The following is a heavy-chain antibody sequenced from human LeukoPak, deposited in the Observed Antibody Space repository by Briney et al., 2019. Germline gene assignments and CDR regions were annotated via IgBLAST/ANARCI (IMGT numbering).Heavy chain of an antibody. D-gene: IGHD6-13*01. CDR3: ARGGMSTFDI. Sequence: SQTLSLTCAISGDDVSHVKAAWSWIRQSPSRGLEWLGRAYYRSEWYKDYAVSVKGRITITPDTSKNQFSLQLNSVTPEDTAMYYCARGGMSTFDIFDQGTMVTVSS. J-gene: IGHJ3*02. CDR2: AYYRSEWYK. CDR1: GDDVSHVKAA. V-gene: IGHV6-1*01.